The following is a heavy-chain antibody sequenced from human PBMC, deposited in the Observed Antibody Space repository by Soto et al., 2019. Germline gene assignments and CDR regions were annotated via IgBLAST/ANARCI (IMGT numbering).Heavy chain of an antibody. J-gene: IGHJ4*02. CDR3: AKDRVAAAGPFDY. CDR1: GFTFSSYS. Sequence: SCAASGFTFSSYSMNWVRQAPGKGLEWVSAISGSGGSTYYADSVKGRFTISRDNSKNTLYLQMNSLRAEDTAVYYCAKDRVAAAGPFDYWGQGTLVTVSS. V-gene: IGHV3-23*01. D-gene: IGHD6-13*01. CDR2: ISGSGGST.